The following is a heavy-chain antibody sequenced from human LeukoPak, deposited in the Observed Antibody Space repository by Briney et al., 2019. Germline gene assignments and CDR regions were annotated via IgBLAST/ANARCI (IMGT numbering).Heavy chain of an antibody. CDR3: AKEVTMIVVVIGY. CDR2: FSGSGSGT. J-gene: IGHJ4*02. V-gene: IGHV3-23*01. D-gene: IGHD3-22*01. CDR1: GFTFDDYG. Sequence: GGSLRLSCAASGFTFDDYGMSWVRQAPGKGLEWVSAFSGSGSGTYYADSVKGRFTISRDNSKNTLYLQMNSLRAEDTAVYYCAKEVTMIVVVIGYWGQGTLVTVSS.